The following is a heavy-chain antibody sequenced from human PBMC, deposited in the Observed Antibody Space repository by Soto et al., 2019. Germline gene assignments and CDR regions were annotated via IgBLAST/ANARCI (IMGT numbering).Heavy chain of an antibody. D-gene: IGHD1-26*01. CDR2: IKQDGSEK. J-gene: IGHJ4*02. CDR3: ARTLKGASYFDY. CDR1: GFTFSSYW. Sequence: EVQLVESGGGLVQPAGSLRLSCAASGFTFSSYWMSWVRQAPGKGREWVANIKQDGSEKYYVDSVKGRFTISRDNAKNSLYLQMNSLRAEDTAVYYCARTLKGASYFDYWGRGTLVTVSS. V-gene: IGHV3-7*01.